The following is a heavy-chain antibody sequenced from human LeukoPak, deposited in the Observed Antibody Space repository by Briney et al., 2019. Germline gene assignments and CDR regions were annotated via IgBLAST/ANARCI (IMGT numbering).Heavy chain of an antibody. CDR2: INPNSGGT. CDR3: AAENYYYYYGMDV. Sequence: SVKVSCKASGYTVTRYDMHWWRQAPRQGLEGMGRINPNSGGTNYAQKFQGRVTMTRDTSISTAYMELSRLRSDDTAVYYCAAENYYYYYGMDVWGQGTTVTVSS. CDR1: GYTVTRYD. V-gene: IGHV1-2*06. J-gene: IGHJ6*02.